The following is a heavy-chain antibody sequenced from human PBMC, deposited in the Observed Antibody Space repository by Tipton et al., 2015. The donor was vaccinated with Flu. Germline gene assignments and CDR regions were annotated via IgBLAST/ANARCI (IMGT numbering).Heavy chain of an antibody. Sequence: SLRLSCAASGFTFSTYWMNWVRQAPGKGLEWVANIKQDGSEIYYVDSVKGRFTISRDNARNSLYLQMNSLRAEDTAVYFCARDGPPYSPTSGWFDPWGQGTLVTVSS. D-gene: IGHD1-26*01. J-gene: IGHJ5*02. CDR3: ARDGPPYSPTSGWFDP. CDR1: GFTFSTYW. CDR2: IKQDGSEI. V-gene: IGHV3-7*01.